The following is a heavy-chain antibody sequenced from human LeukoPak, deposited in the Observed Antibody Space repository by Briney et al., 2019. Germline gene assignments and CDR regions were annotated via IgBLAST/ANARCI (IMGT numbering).Heavy chain of an antibody. CDR3: VRQAVSGDSGIAY. Sequence: GGSLRLSCAASGFTFSNYWMHWVRQAPGKGLEWVSRINADGSYSNYADSVKGRITMSRDNAKSMVYLQMDGLRAEDTAVFSCVRQAVSGDSGIAYWGRGVLVT. J-gene: IGHJ4*02. CDR1: GFTFSNYW. CDR2: INADGSYS. D-gene: IGHD2-21*01. V-gene: IGHV3-74*01.